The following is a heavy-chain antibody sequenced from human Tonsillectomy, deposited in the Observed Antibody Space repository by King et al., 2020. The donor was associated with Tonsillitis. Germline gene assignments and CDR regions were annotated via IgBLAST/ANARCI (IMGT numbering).Heavy chain of an antibody. V-gene: IGHV3-30*02. D-gene: IGHD3-10*01. Sequence: VQLVESGGGVVQPGGSLRLSCAASGFTFSSYGMHWVRQAPGKGLEWVAFIRYDGSQKYYADSVKGRFTISRDNPKNTLYLQMNSLRADDTAVYYCAKDPSGGWFGEELNYFDYWGQGTLVTVSS. J-gene: IGHJ4*02. CDR2: IRYDGSQK. CDR3: AKDPSGGWFGEELNYFDY. CDR1: GFTFSSYG.